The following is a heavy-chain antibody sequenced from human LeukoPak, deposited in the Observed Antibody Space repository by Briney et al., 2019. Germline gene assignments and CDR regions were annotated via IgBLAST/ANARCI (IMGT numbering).Heavy chain of an antibody. J-gene: IGHJ4*02. CDR1: GGSISSYY. CDR3: DGGGAARLGYFDN. D-gene: IGHD6-6*01. V-gene: IGHV4-59*01. CDR2: IYNSGST. Sequence: SETLSLTCTVSGGSISSYYWSWLRQPPGKGLEWIGYIYNSGSTNYNPSLKSRVTISLDPSKNQFSLMLSSVTTADTAVYFRDGGGAARLGYFDNWGKGTLFTVSS.